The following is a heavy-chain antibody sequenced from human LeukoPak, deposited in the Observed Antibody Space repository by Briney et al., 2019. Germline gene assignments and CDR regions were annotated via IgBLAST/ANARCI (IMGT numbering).Heavy chain of an antibody. Sequence: GGSLRLSCVASGFSLSEHTMNWVRQAPGKGLEWVSYISSSSSTIYYADSVKGRFTISRDNAKNSLYLQMNSLRAEDTAVYYCARAGIAPTDYWGQGTLVTVSS. V-gene: IGHV3-48*01. CDR1: GFSLSEHT. J-gene: IGHJ4*02. CDR2: ISSSSSTI. D-gene: IGHD1-1*01. CDR3: ARAGIAPTDY.